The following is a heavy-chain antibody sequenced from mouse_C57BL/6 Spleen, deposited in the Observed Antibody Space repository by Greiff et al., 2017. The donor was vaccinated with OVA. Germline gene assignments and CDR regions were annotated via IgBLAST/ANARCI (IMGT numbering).Heavy chain of an antibody. CDR3: ARSLITTVVYYYAMDY. Sequence: VQLQESGPELVKPGASVKLSCKASGYTFTSYDINWVKQRPGQGLEWIGWIYPRDGSTKYNEKFKGKATLTVDTSSSTAYMELHSLTSEDSAVYFCARSLITTVVYYYAMDYWGQGTSVTVSS. CDR2: IYPRDGST. V-gene: IGHV1-85*01. J-gene: IGHJ4*01. CDR1: GYTFTSYD. D-gene: IGHD1-1*01.